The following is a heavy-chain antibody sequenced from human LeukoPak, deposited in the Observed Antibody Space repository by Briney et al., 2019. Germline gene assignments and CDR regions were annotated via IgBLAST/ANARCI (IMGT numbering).Heavy chain of an antibody. J-gene: IGHJ5*02. Sequence: SETLSLTCTVSGGSISSYYWSWIRQPPGKGLEWIGSIYQSGSTYYNPSLKSRVTISVDTSRNQFSLKLSSVTAADTAVYYCARHRGYCSTISCYGDNWFDPWGQGTLVTVSS. CDR1: GGSISSYY. D-gene: IGHD2-2*01. CDR2: IYQSGST. CDR3: ARHRGYCSTISCYGDNWFDP. V-gene: IGHV4-59*08.